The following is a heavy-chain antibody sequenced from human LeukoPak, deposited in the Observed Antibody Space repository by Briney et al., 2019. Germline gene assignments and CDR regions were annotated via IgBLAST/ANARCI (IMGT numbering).Heavy chain of an antibody. J-gene: IGHJ4*02. CDR1: GFPFSSYW. CDR2: IKQDGSMK. V-gene: IGHV3-7*04. D-gene: IGHD5-24*01. Sequence: GGSLRLSCVASGFPFSSYWMTWVRQAPGKGLEWVANIKQDGSMKSYVDSVKGRFTISRDNAKNSLYLQMNSLRAEDTAIYYCTRVGYIDEGIDYWGQGTLVTVSS. CDR3: TRVGYIDEGIDY.